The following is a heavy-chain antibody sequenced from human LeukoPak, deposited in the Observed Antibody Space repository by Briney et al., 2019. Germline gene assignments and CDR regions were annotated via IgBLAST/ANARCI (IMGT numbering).Heavy chain of an antibody. CDR1: GFTVSSNY. CDR2: IYSGGST. Sequence: GGSLRLSCAASGFTVSSNYMSWVRQAPGKGLEWVSVIYSGGSTYYADSVKGRFTISRDNSKNTLYLQMNSLRAEDTAVYYCARGFLWSYYFDYWGQGTLVTVSS. V-gene: IGHV3-53*01. J-gene: IGHJ4*02. D-gene: IGHD3-10*01. CDR3: ARGFLWSYYFDY.